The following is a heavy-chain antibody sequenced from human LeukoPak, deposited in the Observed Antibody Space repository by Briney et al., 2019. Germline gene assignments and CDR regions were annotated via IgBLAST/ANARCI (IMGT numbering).Heavy chain of an antibody. CDR1: GFTFNMYW. J-gene: IGHJ4*02. Sequence: GGSLRLSCAASGFTFNMYWMTWVRQAPGKGLESVAYINKDGSDKYYVDSVKGRFTVSRDSAKNSLYLQMNSLRAEDTAVYYCARDAGYGGNSDYWGQGTLVTVSS. D-gene: IGHD4-23*01. CDR2: INKDGSDK. V-gene: IGHV3-7*01. CDR3: ARDAGYGGNSDY.